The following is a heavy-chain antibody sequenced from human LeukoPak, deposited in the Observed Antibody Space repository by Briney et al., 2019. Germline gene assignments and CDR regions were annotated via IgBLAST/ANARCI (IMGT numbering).Heavy chain of an antibody. D-gene: IGHD2-2*02. CDR1: GFTFSSYG. J-gene: IGHJ4*02. Sequence: GGSLRLSCAASGFTFSSYGMHWVRQAPGKGLEWVAFIRYDATNTYYTDSVKGRFTISRDNSKNTLSLQMDSLRPEDTALYYCAKDPLYIDYWGQGTLVTVSS. CDR3: AKDPLYIDY. CDR2: IRYDATNT. V-gene: IGHV3-30*02.